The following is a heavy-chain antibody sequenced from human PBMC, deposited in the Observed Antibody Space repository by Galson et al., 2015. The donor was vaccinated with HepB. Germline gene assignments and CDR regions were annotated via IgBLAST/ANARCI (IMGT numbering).Heavy chain of an antibody. CDR1: GFTFSNYA. CDR2: ISGSGGGT. CDR3: GKGMTLVRGPHNYYYMDV. V-gene: IGHV3-23*01. D-gene: IGHD3-10*01. Sequence: SLRLSCAASGFTFSNYAMSWVRQAPGKGLEWVSGISGSGGGTKYADSVKGRFSITRDTSENTLYLQMNSLRAEDTAVYYCGKGMTLVRGPHNYYYMDVWGKGTTVTVSS. J-gene: IGHJ6*03.